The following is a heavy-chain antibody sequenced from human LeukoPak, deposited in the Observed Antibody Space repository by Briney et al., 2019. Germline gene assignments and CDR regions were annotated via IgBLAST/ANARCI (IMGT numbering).Heavy chain of an antibody. Sequence: GGSLRLSCVASGFSISNYWMGWARQAPGKGLEWVSSISSSSSYIYYADSVKGRFTISRDNAKNSLYLQMNSLRAEDTAVYYCARDRSGDSSGYYYGHFYWGQGTLVTVSS. CDR1: GFSISNYW. V-gene: IGHV3-21*01. D-gene: IGHD3-22*01. CDR2: ISSSSSYI. CDR3: ARDRSGDSSGYYYGHFY. J-gene: IGHJ4*02.